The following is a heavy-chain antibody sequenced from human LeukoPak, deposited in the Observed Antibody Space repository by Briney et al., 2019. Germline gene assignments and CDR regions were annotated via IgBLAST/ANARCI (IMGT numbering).Heavy chain of an antibody. V-gene: IGHV4-39*01. J-gene: IGHJ5*02. CDR2: VFYSGST. Sequence: SETLSLTCTVTGDSINSRIYYWGWIRQPPGKGLEWVGSVFYSGSTFYNPALKSRVSISIDTSKNQFSLKLYSVTATDTAVYYCARSSAAAGPTHNWFGPWGQGTLVTVPS. CDR3: ARSSAAAGPTHNWFGP. CDR1: GDSINSRIYY. D-gene: IGHD6-13*01.